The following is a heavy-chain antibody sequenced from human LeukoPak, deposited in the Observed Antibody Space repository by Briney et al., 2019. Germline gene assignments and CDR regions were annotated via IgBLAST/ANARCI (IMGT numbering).Heavy chain of an antibody. CDR1: GGSISSSSYY. D-gene: IGHD3-10*01. CDR3: ARGLEVRGVIMGAGWFDP. J-gene: IGHJ5*02. CDR2: IHHSGST. Sequence: SETLSLTCTVSGGSISSSSYYWSWIRQPPGKGLEWIGQIHHSGSTNYNPSLKSRVTISVDTSKNQFSLKLSSVTAADTAVYYCARGLEVRGVIMGAGWFDPWGQGTLVTVSS. V-gene: IGHV4-39*07.